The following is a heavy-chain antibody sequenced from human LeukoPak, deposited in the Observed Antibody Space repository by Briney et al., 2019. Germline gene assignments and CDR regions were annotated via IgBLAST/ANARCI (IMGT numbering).Heavy chain of an antibody. CDR1: GYSSTNYW. Sequence: GESLKISCKASGYSSTNYWIAWVRQKPGKGLEWMGIMHPGESEINYSPSFEGQVTISADTSISTAYLEWYSLKASDSAIYYCAKTIASVGSGARYFDPWGQGTMITVSS. V-gene: IGHV5-51*01. CDR3: AKTIASVGSGARYFDP. CDR2: MHPGESEI. J-gene: IGHJ5*02. D-gene: IGHD1-26*01.